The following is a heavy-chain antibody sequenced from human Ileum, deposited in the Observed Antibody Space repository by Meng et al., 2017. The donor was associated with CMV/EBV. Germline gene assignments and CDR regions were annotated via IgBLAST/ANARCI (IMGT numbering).Heavy chain of an antibody. J-gene: IGHJ6*02. Sequence: GESLKISCAASGFTFSSYSMNWVRQAPGKGLEWVSSISSSSSYIYYADSVKGRFTISRDNAKNSLYLQMNSLRAEDTAVYFCAKERGSDVRYYYYGWDAWGQGTTVTVSS. CDR3: AKERGSDVRYYYYGWDA. CDR1: GFTFSSYS. V-gene: IGHV3-21*01. CDR2: ISSSSSYI. D-gene: IGHD3-10*01.